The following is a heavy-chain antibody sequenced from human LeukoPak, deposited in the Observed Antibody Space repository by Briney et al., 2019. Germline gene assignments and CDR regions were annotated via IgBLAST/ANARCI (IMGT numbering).Heavy chain of an antibody. D-gene: IGHD3-22*01. CDR1: GFTVSSNY. CDR3: ARTPPDYYDSSGYYGFDY. CDR2: IYSGGST. J-gene: IGHJ4*02. V-gene: IGHV3-66*01. Sequence: PGGSLRLSCAASGFTVSSNYMSWVRQAPRKGLEWVSVIYSGGSTYYADSVKGRFTIYRDNYKNTLYLQTNSLRAEDTAVSYCARTPPDYYDSSGYYGFDYWGQGTLVTVSS.